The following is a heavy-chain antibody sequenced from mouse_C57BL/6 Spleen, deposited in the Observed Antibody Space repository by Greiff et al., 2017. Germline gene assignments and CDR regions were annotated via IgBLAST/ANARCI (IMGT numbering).Heavy chain of an antibody. V-gene: IGHV1-15*01. CDR2: IDPETGGT. CDR3: TRPRHYAMDY. CDR1: GYTFTDYE. Sequence: QVQLQQSGAELVRPGASVTLSCKASGYTFTDYEMHWVKQTPVHGLEWIGAIDPETGGTAYNQKFKGKAILTADKSSSTAYMELRSLTSEDSAVYYCTRPRHYAMDYWVKEPQSPSPQ. J-gene: IGHJ4*01.